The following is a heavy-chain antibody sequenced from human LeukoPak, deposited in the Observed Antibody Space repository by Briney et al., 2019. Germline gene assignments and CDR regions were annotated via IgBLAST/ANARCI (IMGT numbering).Heavy chain of an antibody. CDR2: INHSGST. D-gene: IGHD3-3*01. V-gene: IGHV4-34*01. J-gene: IGHJ4*02. CDR1: GGSFSGYY. CDR3: ARGPLRGVVITA. Sequence: ASETLSLTCAVYGGSFSGYYWSWIRQPPGKGLEWIGEINHSGSTNYNPSLKSRVTISVDTSKNQFSLKLSSVTAADTAVYYCARGPLRGVVITAWGQGTLVTVSS.